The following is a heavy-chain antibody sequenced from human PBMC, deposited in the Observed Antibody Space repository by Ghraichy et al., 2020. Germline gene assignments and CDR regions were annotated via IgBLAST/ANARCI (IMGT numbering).Heavy chain of an antibody. CDR2: ISYDGTNK. Sequence: GSLRLSCAASGFTFSTYGMHWVRQAPGKGLEWVAVISYDGTNKYYADSVKGRFTISRDNSKNTLYLQMNSLRGEDTAVYYCAKPRRGWSGSYADLDYWGQGTLVTVSS. CDR1: GFTFSTYG. J-gene: IGHJ4*02. D-gene: IGHD1-26*01. CDR3: AKPRRGWSGSYADLDY. V-gene: IGHV3-30*18.